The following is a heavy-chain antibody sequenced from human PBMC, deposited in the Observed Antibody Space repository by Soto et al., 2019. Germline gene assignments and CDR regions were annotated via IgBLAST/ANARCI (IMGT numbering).Heavy chain of an antibody. J-gene: IGHJ4*02. D-gene: IGHD6-6*01. Sequence: LRLSFAASGFTFSSYSMNWVRQAPGKGLEWVSSISSSSSYIYYADSVKGRFTISRDNAKNSLYLQMNSLRAEDTAVYYCARDRVAAPFDYWGQGTLVTVSS. CDR1: GFTFSSYS. CDR3: ARDRVAAPFDY. CDR2: ISSSSSYI. V-gene: IGHV3-21*01.